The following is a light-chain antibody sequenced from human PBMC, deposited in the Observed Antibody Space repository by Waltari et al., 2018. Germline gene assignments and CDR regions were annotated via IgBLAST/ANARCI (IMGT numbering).Light chain of an antibody. CDR2: GAS. J-gene: IGKJ2*01. CDR3: QRFGISPYT. CDR1: QSVSSSY. Sequence: VLTQSPDTLSLSPGERVTLSCRASQSVSSSYLVWYQQKPGQAPRLLTYGASSRATGIPDRFSGSGSGTDFTLTISRLEPEDFAVYYCQRFGISPYTFGQGTKLEIK. V-gene: IGKV3-20*01.